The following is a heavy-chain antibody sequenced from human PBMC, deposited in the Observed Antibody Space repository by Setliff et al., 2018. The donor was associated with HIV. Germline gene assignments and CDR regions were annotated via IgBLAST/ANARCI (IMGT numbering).Heavy chain of an antibody. Sequence: ASVKVSCKASGYSFSDYYIHWVRQAPGHGFQWMGWISPKYGGTNYAQNFQGRVTMTRDKSISTAYMELSSLGSDDTAVYFCARDTSSSYWGQVTPVTVSS. CDR3: ARDTSSSY. D-gene: IGHD2-2*01. V-gene: IGHV1-2*02. J-gene: IGHJ4*02. CDR1: GYSFSDYY. CDR2: ISPKYGGT.